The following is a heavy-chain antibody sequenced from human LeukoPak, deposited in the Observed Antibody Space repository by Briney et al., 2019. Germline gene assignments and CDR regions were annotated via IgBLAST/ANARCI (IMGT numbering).Heavy chain of an antibody. CDR2: IKYDASST. D-gene: IGHD3-22*01. Sequence: GGSLRLSCADSGFTFSSHWMHWVRQAPGKGLVWVSRIKYDASSTSYADSVKGRFTISRDNSKNTLYLQMNSLRSEDTAVYYCARVFSYYDSSGYYYSAEEGYFDYWGQGTLVTVSS. CDR1: GFTFSSHW. CDR3: ARVFSYYDSSGYYYSAEEGYFDY. J-gene: IGHJ4*02. V-gene: IGHV3-74*01.